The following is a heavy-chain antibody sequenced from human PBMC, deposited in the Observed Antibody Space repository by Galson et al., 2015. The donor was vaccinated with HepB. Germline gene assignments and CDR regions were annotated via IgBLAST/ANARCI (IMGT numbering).Heavy chain of an antibody. CDR2: INPSDGST. CDR3: ARVSSITMVRGVSPNDWFDP. J-gene: IGHJ5*02. V-gene: IGHV1-46*03. CDR1: GYTFTSYY. Sequence: SVKVSCKASGYTFTSYYMHWVRQAPGQGLEWMGIINPSDGSTSYAQKFKGRVTMTRDTSTSTVYMELSSLRSEDTAVYYCARVSSITMVRGVSPNDWFDPWGQGTLVTVSS. D-gene: IGHD3-10*01.